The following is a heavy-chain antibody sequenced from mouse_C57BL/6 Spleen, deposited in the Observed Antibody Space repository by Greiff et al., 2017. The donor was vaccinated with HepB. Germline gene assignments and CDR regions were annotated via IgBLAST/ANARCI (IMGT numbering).Heavy chain of an antibody. D-gene: IGHD2-3*01. J-gene: IGHJ3*01. CDR3: ATSGGYYVFAY. CDR1: GYTFTDYN. V-gene: IGHV1-18*01. Sequence: VQLQQSGPELVKPGASVKIPCKASGYTFTDYNMDWVKQSHGKSLEWIGDINPNNGGTIYNQKFKGKATLTVDKSSSTAYMELRSLTSEDTAVYYCATSGGYYVFAYWGQGTLVTVSA. CDR2: INPNNGGT.